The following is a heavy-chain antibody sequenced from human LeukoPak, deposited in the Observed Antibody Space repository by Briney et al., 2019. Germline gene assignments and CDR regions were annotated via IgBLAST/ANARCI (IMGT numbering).Heavy chain of an antibody. CDR3: AKDGRLAGTVGSFFDY. CDR2: ISGSDDST. J-gene: IGHJ4*02. V-gene: IGHV3-23*01. CDR1: GFTFSSYA. Sequence: GGSLRLSCAASGFTFSSYAMNWVRQAPGKGLEWVSGISGSDDSTYYAESVKGRFTISRDNSKNTLYLQMNSLRAEDTAVYYCAKDGRLAGTVGSFFDYWGQGTLVTVSS. D-gene: IGHD6-13*01.